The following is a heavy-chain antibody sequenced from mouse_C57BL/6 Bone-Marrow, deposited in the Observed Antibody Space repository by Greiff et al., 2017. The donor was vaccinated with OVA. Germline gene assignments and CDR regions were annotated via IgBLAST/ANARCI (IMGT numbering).Heavy chain of an antibody. CDR1: GYTFTSYW. CDR3: AMSIPGGSSYVRFAY. Sequence: QVQLQQPGAELVKPGASVKVSCKASGYTFTSYWMHWVKQRPGQGLEWIGRIHPSDSDTNYNQKFKGKATLTVDKSSSTAYMQLSSLTSEDSAVYYCAMSIPGGSSYVRFAYWGQGTLVTVSA. D-gene: IGHD1-1*01. V-gene: IGHV1-74*01. J-gene: IGHJ3*01. CDR2: IHPSDSDT.